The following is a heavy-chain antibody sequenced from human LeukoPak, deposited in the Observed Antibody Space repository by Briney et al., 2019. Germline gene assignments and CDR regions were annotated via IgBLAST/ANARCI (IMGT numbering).Heavy chain of an antibody. CDR1: GLNLISYA. CDR2: ISSNGEST. V-gene: IGHV3-64D*08. CDR3: VKDRFIDY. J-gene: IGHJ4*02. Sequence: PGGSLRLSCSVSGLNLISYAMHWVRQAPGKGLEYVSSISSNGESTYYTDSVKGRFSISRDNSKNTLYLQMSSLRVEDTAVYYCVKDRFIDYWGQGTLVTVSS.